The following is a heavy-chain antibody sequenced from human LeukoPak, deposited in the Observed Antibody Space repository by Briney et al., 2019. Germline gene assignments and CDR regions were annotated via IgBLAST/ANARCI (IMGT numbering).Heavy chain of an antibody. CDR1: GGSFSGYY. V-gene: IGHV4-34*01. Sequence: PSETLSLTCAVYGGSFSGYYWSWIRQPPGKGLEWIGEIMHSGSTNYNPSLKSRVTISVDTSKNQFSLKLSSVTAADTAVYYCARGILGYCSGGSCYSFPHWGQGTLVTVSS. D-gene: IGHD2-15*01. J-gene: IGHJ1*01. CDR2: IMHSGST. CDR3: ARGILGYCSGGSCYSFPH.